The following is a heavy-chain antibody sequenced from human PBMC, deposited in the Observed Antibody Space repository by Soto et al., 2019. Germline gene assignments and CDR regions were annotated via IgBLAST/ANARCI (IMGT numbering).Heavy chain of an antibody. CDR2: INHSGST. D-gene: IGHD2-2*02. V-gene: IGHV4-34*01. J-gene: IGHJ5*02. Sequence: PSETLSLTCAVYGGSFSGYYWSWIRQPPGKGLEWIGEINHSGSTNYNPSLKSRVTISVDTSKNQFSLKLSSVTAADPGVYYCARGLHCSSTSCYTGSWLFSFPSRGYWFDPWGQGTLVTVSS. CDR1: GGSFSGYY. CDR3: ARGLHCSSTSCYTGSWLFSFPSRGYWFDP.